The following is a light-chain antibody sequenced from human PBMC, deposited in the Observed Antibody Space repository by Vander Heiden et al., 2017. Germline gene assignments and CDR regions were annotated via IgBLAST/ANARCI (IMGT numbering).Light chain of an antibody. CDR2: GVS. J-gene: IGLJ3*02. CDR3: SSYSSSSTLVV. V-gene: IGLV2-14*03. CDR1: SSDVGDYNY. Sequence: QSALTQPASVSGSPGPSITISCTGTSSDVGDYNYVSWYQQHPGKAPKLLIYGVSNRPSGVSHRFSGSKSGNTASLTISGLQAEDEADYYCSSYSSSSTLVVFGGGTELTVL.